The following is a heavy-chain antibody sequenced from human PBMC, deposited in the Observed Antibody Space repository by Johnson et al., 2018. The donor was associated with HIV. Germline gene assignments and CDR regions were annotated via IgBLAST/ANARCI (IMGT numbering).Heavy chain of an antibody. CDR1: GFVFSDSH. D-gene: IGHD1-7*01. V-gene: IGHV3-11*01. J-gene: IGHJ3*02. CDR3: ARENYVLGAFDI. CDR2: ISSGGSSI. Sequence: QVQLVESGGDLFKPGGSLRVSCVASGFVFSDSHMSWIRQAPGKGLEWISYISSGGSSIYYANSVRGRFTISRDNSKNTLYLQMNSLRAEDTAVYYCARENYVLGAFDIWGQGTMVTVSS.